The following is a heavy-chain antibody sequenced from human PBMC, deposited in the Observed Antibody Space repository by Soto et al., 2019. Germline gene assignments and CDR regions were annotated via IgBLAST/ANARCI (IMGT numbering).Heavy chain of an antibody. Sequence: GALRLSCAASGFTFSSYAMSWVRQAPGKGLEWVSAISGSGGSTYYADSVKGRFTISRDNSKNTLYLQMNSLRAEDTAVYYCAKAGYCSGGSCYRYGMDVWGQGTTVTVSS. V-gene: IGHV3-23*01. CDR3: AKAGYCSGGSCYRYGMDV. J-gene: IGHJ6*02. CDR2: ISGSGGST. D-gene: IGHD2-15*01. CDR1: GFTFSSYA.